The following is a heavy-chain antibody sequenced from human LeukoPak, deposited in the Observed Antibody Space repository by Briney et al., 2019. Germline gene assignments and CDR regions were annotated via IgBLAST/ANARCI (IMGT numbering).Heavy chain of an antibody. CDR3: ARAAYLLEDPDY. CDR1: GYTFTSYY. D-gene: IGHD3-16*01. CDR2: INPSGGST. V-gene: IGHV1-46*01. J-gene: IGHJ4*02. Sequence: ASVKVSCKASGYTFTSYYMHWVRQAPGQGLEWMGIINPSGGSTSYAQKFQGRVTMTRDTSTSTAYMELRSLRSDDTAVYYCARAAYLLEDPDYWGQGTLVTVSS.